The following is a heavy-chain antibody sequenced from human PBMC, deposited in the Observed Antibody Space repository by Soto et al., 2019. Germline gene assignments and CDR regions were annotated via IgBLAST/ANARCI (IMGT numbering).Heavy chain of an antibody. D-gene: IGHD3-3*01. CDR3: ARDRIFIEPSAAISWFDP. Sequence: ASVKVSCKASAYTFTSYAIHWVRQAPGQRLEWMGWINTGDGNTRYSQQFQGRVTITRDTSASTAYMELSSLSSEDTAVYYCARDRIFIEPSAAISWFDPWGQGTLVTVSS. V-gene: IGHV1-3*04. J-gene: IGHJ5*02. CDR1: AYTFTSYA. CDR2: INTGDGNT.